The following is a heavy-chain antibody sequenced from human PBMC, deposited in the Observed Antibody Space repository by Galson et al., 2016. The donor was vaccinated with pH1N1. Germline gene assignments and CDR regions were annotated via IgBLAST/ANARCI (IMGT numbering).Heavy chain of an antibody. CDR1: GFAFSSYE. V-gene: IGHV3-30*02. CDR3: AKGAGGAQIYYMDV. J-gene: IGHJ6*03. D-gene: IGHD2-15*01. Sequence: SLRLSCAASGFAFSSYEVNWVRQAPGKGLEWMAFIRFDGTTQYHGDSVKGRITISRDNSKNTLYLQMNSLTTEDTAVYYCAKGAGGAQIYYMDVWGKGTTVTVAS. CDR2: IRFDGTTQ.